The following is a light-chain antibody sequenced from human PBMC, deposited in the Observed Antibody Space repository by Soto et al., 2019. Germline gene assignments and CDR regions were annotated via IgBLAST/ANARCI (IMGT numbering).Light chain of an antibody. CDR2: EGI. V-gene: IGLV2-23*01. J-gene: IGLJ1*01. CDR1: SSDVGSYNL. CDR3: SSYAGSSTYV. Sequence: QAVVTQPASVSGSPGQSITISCTGTSSDVGSYNLVSWYQQHPDKAPKLIIYEGIKRPSGVSNRFSGSKSGNTASLTISGLQAEDEADYYCSSYAGSSTYVFGTGTKLTVL.